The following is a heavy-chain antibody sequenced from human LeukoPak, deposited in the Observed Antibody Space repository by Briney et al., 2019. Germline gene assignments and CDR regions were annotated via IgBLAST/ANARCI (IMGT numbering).Heavy chain of an antibody. CDR3: ARSRAFNSGAFDP. Sequence: TLSLTCAVSGGSISSGGYSWSWIRQPPGKGLEWIGYIYHSGSTYYNPSLKSRVTISVDRSKNQFSLRLNSVTAADTAVYYCARSRAFNSGAFDPWGQGSLVTVSS. V-gene: IGHV4-30-2*02. J-gene: IGHJ5*02. CDR2: IYHSGST. CDR1: GGSISSGGYS. D-gene: IGHD1-26*01.